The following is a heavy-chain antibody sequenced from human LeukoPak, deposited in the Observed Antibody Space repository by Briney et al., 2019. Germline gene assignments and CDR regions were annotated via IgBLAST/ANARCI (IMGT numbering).Heavy chain of an antibody. D-gene: IGHD2-15*01. CDR2: ISSSSSTI. CDR1: GFTFSSYS. V-gene: IGHV3-48*04. Sequence: GSLRLSCAASGFTFSSYSMNWVRQAPGKGLEWVSYISSSSSTIYYADSVKGRFTISRDNARNSLFLQLNSLRAEDTAVYYCARGAAVVAASDNWFDPWGQGTLVTVSS. J-gene: IGHJ5*02. CDR3: ARGAAVVAASDNWFDP.